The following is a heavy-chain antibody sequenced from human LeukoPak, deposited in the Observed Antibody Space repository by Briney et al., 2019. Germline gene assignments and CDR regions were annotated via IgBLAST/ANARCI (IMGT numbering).Heavy chain of an antibody. CDR1: GYTFTSYD. CDR3: ARGRYCYDSSGSRPLDY. D-gene: IGHD3-22*01. CDR2: MNPNSGNT. Sequence: ASVKVSCKASGYTFTSYDINWVRQATGQGLEWMGWMNPNSGNTGYAQKFQGRVTITRNTSISTAYMELSSLRSEDTAVYYCARGRYCYDSSGSRPLDYWGQGTLVTVSS. J-gene: IGHJ4*02. V-gene: IGHV1-8*03.